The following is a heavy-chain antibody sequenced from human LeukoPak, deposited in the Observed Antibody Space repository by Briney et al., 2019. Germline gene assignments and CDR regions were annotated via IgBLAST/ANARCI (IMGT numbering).Heavy chain of an antibody. D-gene: IGHD3-22*01. J-gene: IGHJ4*02. CDR2: IYYSGST. CDR3: ARMSLGDSGYYHSFDY. CDR1: GGSISTYY. Sequence: PSETLSLTCTVSGGSISTYYWSWIRQPPGKGLEWIGYIYYSGSTNYNPSLKSRVTISVETSKNQFSLKLRSVTAADTAVYYCARMSLGDSGYYHSFDYWGQGTLVTVSS. V-gene: IGHV4-59*08.